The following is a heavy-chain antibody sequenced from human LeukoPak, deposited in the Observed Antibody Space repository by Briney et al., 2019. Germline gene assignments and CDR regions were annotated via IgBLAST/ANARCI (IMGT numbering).Heavy chain of an antibody. CDR2: ISSASNTI. J-gene: IGHJ5*02. V-gene: IGHV3-48*01. Sequence: GESLKISCAASGFTFSSYTMNWVRQAPGKGRGWISSISSASNTIYYADSVKGRFPISRDNAKNSVYLQMTSLRAEDTGMYYCVRDGWFGDYNWFDPWGQGTLVTVSS. D-gene: IGHD3-10*01. CDR3: VRDGWFGDYNWFDP. CDR1: GFTFSSYT.